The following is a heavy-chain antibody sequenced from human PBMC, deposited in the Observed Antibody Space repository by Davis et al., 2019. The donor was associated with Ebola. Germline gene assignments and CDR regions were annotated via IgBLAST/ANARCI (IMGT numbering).Heavy chain of an antibody. CDR1: GFTFSSYA. J-gene: IGHJ4*02. V-gene: IGHV3-23*01. Sequence: PGGSLRFSCAASGFTFSSYAMSWVRQAPGKGLEWVSAISGSGGSTYYADSAKGRFTISRDNAKNSLYLQMNSLRAEDTAVYYCAIGNHYYDSSGYYLGDYWGQGTLVTVSS. CDR3: AIGNHYYDSSGYYLGDY. CDR2: ISGSGGST. D-gene: IGHD3-22*01.